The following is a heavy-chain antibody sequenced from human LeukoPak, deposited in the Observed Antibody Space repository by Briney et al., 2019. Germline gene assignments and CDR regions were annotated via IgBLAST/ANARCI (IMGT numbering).Heavy chain of an antibody. CDR2: VWHDGSYQ. J-gene: IGHJ4*02. V-gene: IGHV3-33*01. D-gene: IGHD3-10*01. Sequence: GRSLRLSCVTSGFIFSNYGMHWVRQAPGKGLEWVAIVWHDGSYQYYAESIKGRFTISRDNSRNTVYLQMNSLRAEDTAVYYCARDYGSGSYALDYWGQGTLVTVSS. CDR1: GFIFSNYG. CDR3: ARDYGSGSYALDY.